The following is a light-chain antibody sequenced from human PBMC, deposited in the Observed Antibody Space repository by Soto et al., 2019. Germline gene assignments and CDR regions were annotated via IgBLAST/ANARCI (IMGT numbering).Light chain of an antibody. CDR2: EGS. V-gene: IGLV2-23*01. CDR3: SSYAGAVV. Sequence: QSALTQPASVSGSPGQSITLSCTRASSGVENYNLVSWYQHRPGEAPKLIIYEGSQRPSGVSDRFSGSKSGNTASLTISGLRAEDEADYYCSSYAGAVVFGGGTQLTV. CDR1: SSGVENYNL. J-gene: IGLJ2*01.